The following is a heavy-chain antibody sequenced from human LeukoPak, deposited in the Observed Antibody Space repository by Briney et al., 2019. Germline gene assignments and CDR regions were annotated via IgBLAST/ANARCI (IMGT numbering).Heavy chain of an antibody. CDR3: AKDSRGYQDYFDY. CDR1: GFTFSSYA. CDR2: VSGRGAHT. D-gene: IGHD3-22*01. J-gene: IGHJ4*02. V-gene: IGHV3-23*01. Sequence: GETLSLSCAAAGFTFSSYAVTWVRQAAGKGLQWVSAVSGRGAHTYYADSVKGRFTISRDNSRDTLYLQMNSLRAEDTAVYYCAKDSRGYQDYFDYWGQGTLVTVSS.